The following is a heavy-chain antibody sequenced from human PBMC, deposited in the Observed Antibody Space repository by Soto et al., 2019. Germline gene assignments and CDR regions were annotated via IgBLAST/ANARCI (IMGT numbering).Heavy chain of an antibody. D-gene: IGHD1-26*01. Sequence: GGSLRLSCAASGFTFSSYAMHWVRQAPGKGLEWVAVISYDGSNKYYADSVKGRFTISRDNSKNTLYLQMNSLRAEDTAVYYCARDHRTEWELLGVFDYWGQGTLVTVSS. CDR1: GFTFSSYA. CDR2: ISYDGSNK. J-gene: IGHJ4*02. V-gene: IGHV3-30-3*01. CDR3: ARDHRTEWELLGVFDY.